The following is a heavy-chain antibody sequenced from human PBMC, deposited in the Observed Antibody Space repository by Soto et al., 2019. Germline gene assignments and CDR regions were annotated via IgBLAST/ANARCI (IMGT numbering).Heavy chain of an antibody. CDR3: AKEKPSTTCFDS. CDR2: ISGSGTNT. D-gene: IGHD1-7*01. Sequence: EVQLLESGGRLVQPGGSLRLSCVASGFSVSTYPMTWVRQAPGKGLEWVSLISGSGTNTYYAESVKGRFTISRDNSQNTLYLQMNTLRAEDTAVYYCAKEKPSTTCFDSWGQGTLVTVSS. CDR1: GFSVSTYP. V-gene: IGHV3-23*01. J-gene: IGHJ4*02.